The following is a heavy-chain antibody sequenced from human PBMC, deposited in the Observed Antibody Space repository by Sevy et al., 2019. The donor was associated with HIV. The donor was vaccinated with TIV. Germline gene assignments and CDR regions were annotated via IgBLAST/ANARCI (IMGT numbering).Heavy chain of an antibody. J-gene: IGHJ4*02. Sequence: SETLSLTCTVSGGSISSSSYYWGWIRQPPGKGLEWIGSIYYSGSTYYNPPLKSRVTISVDTSKNQFSLKLSSVTAADTAVYYCARHAQIYGSYYFDYWGQGTLVTVSS. CDR2: IYYSGST. V-gene: IGHV4-39*01. CDR3: ARHAQIYGSYYFDY. CDR1: GGSISSSSYY. D-gene: IGHD3-10*01.